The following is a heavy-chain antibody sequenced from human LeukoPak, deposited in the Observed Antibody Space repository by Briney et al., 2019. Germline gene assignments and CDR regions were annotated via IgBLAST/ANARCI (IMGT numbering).Heavy chain of an antibody. Sequence: GPSVKVSCKASGGTSSSYAIRWVRQAPGQGLEWMGGIIPIFGTANYAQKFQGRVTITADESTSTAYMELSSLRSEDTAVYYCASTKTYYYDSSGDYPGDNWGQGALVTVSS. V-gene: IGHV1-69*13. CDR2: IIPIFGTA. CDR1: GGTSSSYA. J-gene: IGHJ4*02. D-gene: IGHD3-22*01. CDR3: ASTKTYYYDSSGDYPGDN.